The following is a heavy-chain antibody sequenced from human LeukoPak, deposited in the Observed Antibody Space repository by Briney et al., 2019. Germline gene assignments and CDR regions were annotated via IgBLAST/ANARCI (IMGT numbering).Heavy chain of an antibody. D-gene: IGHD3-10*01. J-gene: IGHJ2*01. V-gene: IGHV4-59*01. Sequence: GSLRLSCTASGGSISSYYWSWIRQPPGKGLEWVGHIYYLGSTNYNPSLKSRVTISIDTSKNYFSLKLNSVIAADTAVYYCARDRPGSYWYFDLWGRGTLVTVSS. CDR3: ARDRPGSYWYFDL. CDR1: GGSISSYY. CDR2: IYYLGST.